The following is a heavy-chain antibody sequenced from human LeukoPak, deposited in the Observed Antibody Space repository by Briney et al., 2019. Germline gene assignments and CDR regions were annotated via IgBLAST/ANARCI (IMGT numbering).Heavy chain of an antibody. Sequence: RASVKVSCKASGYTFTYCSLHWLQQAPGQGLERMRWITLYNGNTNYAKKFQGRVTITRDMSLRTAYIELSSLRSEDSAVYYWAPLYLTTVVTPEDDYWGQGTLVTVSS. CDR2: ITLYNGNT. J-gene: IGHJ4*02. V-gene: IGHV1-68*03. D-gene: IGHD4-23*01. CDR3: APLYLTTVVTPEDDY. CDR1: GYTFTYCS.